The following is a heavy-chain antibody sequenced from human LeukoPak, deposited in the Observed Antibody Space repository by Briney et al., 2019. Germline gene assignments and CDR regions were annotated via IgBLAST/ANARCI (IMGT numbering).Heavy chain of an antibody. CDR3: ARDEWYYYDSSGYSL. J-gene: IGHJ4*02. CDR1: GGTFSSYA. V-gene: IGHV1-69*13. D-gene: IGHD3-22*01. CDR2: IIPIFGTA. Sequence: GASVKVSCKASGGTFSSYAISWVRQAPGQGLEWRGGIIPIFGTANYAQKFQGRVTITADESTSTAYMELSSLRSEDTAVYYCARDEWYYYDSSGYSLWGQGTLVTVSS.